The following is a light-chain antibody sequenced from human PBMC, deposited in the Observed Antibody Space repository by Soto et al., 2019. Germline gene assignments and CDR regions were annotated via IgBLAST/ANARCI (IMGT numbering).Light chain of an antibody. V-gene: IGKV1-39*01. J-gene: IGKJ1*01. CDR3: QQTYSTPWT. CDR1: QNIDSY. CDR2: DAS. Sequence: DIQMTQSPSPLSASVGDRVTITCRASQNIDSYLNWYQQRPGKAPKLLIHDASSLQSGVPSRFSGSGSGTDFALTINSLQPEDFATIYCQQTYSTPWTFGQGTKVDIK.